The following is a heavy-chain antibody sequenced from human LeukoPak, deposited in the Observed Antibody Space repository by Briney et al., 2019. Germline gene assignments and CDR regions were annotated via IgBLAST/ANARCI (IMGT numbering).Heavy chain of an antibody. D-gene: IGHD3-10*01. CDR2: ISTSSEYI. CDR1: GFTFSSYS. Sequence: PGGSLRLSCAASGFTFSSYSMNWVRQAPGKGLEWVSSISTSSEYIYYADSVKGRFTISRNNAKNSLYLQLNNLRADDTAVFYCARDYYGSGTFDYWGQGTLVTVSS. CDR3: ARDYYGSGTFDY. J-gene: IGHJ4*02. V-gene: IGHV3-21*01.